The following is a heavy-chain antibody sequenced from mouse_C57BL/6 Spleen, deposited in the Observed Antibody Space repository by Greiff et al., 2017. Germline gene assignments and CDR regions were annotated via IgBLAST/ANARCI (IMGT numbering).Heavy chain of an antibody. J-gene: IGHJ4*01. D-gene: IGHD2-2*01. CDR3: ARKELWLLSYAMDY. V-gene: IGHV3-6*01. Sequence: EVQLQESGPGLVKPSQSLSLTCSVTGYSITSGYYWNWIRQFPGNKLEWMGYISYDGSNNYNPSLKNRISITRDTSKNQFFLKLNSVTTEDTATYYCARKELWLLSYAMDYWGQGTSVTVSS. CDR1: GYSITSGYY. CDR2: ISYDGSN.